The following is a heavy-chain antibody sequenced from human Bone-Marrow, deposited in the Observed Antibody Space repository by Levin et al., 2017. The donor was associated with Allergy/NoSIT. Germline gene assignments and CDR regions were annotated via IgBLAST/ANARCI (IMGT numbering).Heavy chain of an antibody. J-gene: IGHJ4*02. Sequence: ASVKVSCKASGYTFTGYYMHWVRQAPGQGLEWMGWINPNSGGTNYAQKFQGRVTMTRDTSISTAYMELSRLRSDDTAVYYCARSIAVAGILRFDYWGQGTLVTVSS. V-gene: IGHV1-2*02. CDR1: GYTFTGYY. D-gene: IGHD6-19*01. CDR2: INPNSGGT. CDR3: ARSIAVAGILRFDY.